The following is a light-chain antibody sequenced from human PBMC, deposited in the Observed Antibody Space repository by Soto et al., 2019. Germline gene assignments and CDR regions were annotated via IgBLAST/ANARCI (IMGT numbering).Light chain of an antibody. CDR2: KAS. V-gene: IGKV1-5*03. CDR3: QHYNSYPEA. CDR1: QSVSSK. J-gene: IGKJ1*01. Sequence: DIQMTQSPSTLSASEGDRVTITCRASQSVSSKLAWYQQKPGKAPKLLIYKASTLKSGVPSRFSGSGSGTEFTLTISSLQPDDFATYYCQHYNSYPEAFGQGTKVDIK.